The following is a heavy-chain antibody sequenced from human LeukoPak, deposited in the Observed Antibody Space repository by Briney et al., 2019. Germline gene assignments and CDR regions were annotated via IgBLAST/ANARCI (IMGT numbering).Heavy chain of an antibody. CDR2: IYYSGST. CDR1: GGSISSSSYY. V-gene: IGHV4-39*01. D-gene: IGHD1-7*01. CDR3: ARLIDWNYELHYFDY. J-gene: IGHJ4*02. Sequence: SETLSLTCTVSGGSISSSSYYWGWIRQPPGKGLEWIGSIYYSGSTYYNPSLKSRVTISVDTSRNQFSLKLSSVTAADTAVYYCARLIDWNYELHYFDYWGQGTLVTVSS.